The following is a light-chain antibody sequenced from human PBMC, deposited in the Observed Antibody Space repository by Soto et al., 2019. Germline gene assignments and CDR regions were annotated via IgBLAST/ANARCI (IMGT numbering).Light chain of an antibody. CDR2: DAS. J-gene: IGKJ2*01. CDR1: QSVSSY. Sequence: EIVLTQSPATLSLSPGERATLSCRASQSVSSYLAWYQQKPGQAPRLLIYDASNRATGIPARFSGSGSGTDFTLTISSLEPADFAVYYCQQRSNWPKTFGQGTKLEIK. CDR3: QQRSNWPKT. V-gene: IGKV3-11*01.